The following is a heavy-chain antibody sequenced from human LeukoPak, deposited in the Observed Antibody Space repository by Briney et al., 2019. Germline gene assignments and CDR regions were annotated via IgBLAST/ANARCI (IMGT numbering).Heavy chain of an antibody. J-gene: IGHJ3*02. V-gene: IGHV3-74*01. Sequence: GGSLRLSCAASGFTFSRDWMHWVRQVPGKGLVWVSRIDSDDGSTSYADSVRGRFTISRDNAKKTLYLQMNSLRVEDTAVYYCLVILTEPTSPSPDGLDIWGQGTMVTVSS. CDR2: IDSDDGST. CDR3: LVILTEPTSPSPDGLDI. D-gene: IGHD2-15*01. CDR1: GFTFSRDW.